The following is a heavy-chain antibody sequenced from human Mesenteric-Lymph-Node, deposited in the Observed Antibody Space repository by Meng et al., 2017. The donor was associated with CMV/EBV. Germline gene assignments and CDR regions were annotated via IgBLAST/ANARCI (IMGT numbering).Heavy chain of an antibody. J-gene: IGHJ1*01. V-gene: IGHV1-8*03. D-gene: IGHD3-22*01. Sequence: YSFTTDAMIWVRQAAGQGLEWMGWMNPIGGNTGYAEKFQGRVTLTRNTSTSTAYMELSSLSSEDTAVYYCARGLQSSGHYSAEYFQHWGQGTLVTVSS. CDR2: MNPIGGNT. CDR3: ARGLQSSGHYSAEYFQH. CDR1: YSFTTDA.